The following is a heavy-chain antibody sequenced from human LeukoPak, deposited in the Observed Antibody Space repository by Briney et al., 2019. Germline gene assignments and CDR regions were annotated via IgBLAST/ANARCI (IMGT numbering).Heavy chain of an antibody. CDR2: IYHSGST. CDR1: GGSISSSNW. CDR3: ARVRDYSNFIQGGAHFDY. J-gene: IGHJ4*02. Sequence: TSETLSLTCAVSGGSISSSNWWSWVRQPPGKGLEWIGEIYHSGSTNYNPSLKSRVTISVDKSKNQFSLKLSSVTAADTAVYYCARVRDYSNFIQGGAHFDYWGQGTLVTVSS. V-gene: IGHV4-4*02. D-gene: IGHD4-11*01.